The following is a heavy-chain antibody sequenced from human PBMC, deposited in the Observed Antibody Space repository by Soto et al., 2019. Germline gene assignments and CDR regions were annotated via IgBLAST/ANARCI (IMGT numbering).Heavy chain of an antibody. CDR1: GGSISSYY. V-gene: IGHV4-59*01. CDR2: IYYSGST. CDR3: ARVMFFRPPLNWFDP. J-gene: IGHJ5*02. Sequence: PSETLSLTCTVSGGSISSYYWSWIRQPPGKGLEWIGYIYYSGSTNYNPSLKSRVTISVDTSKNQFSLKLSSVTAADTAVYYCARVMFFRPPLNWFDPWGQGTLVTSPQ. D-gene: IGHD3-10*02.